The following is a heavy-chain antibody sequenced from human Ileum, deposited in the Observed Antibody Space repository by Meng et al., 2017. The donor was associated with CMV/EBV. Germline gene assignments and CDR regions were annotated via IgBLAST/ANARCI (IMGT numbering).Heavy chain of an antibody. CDR3: ARDFDY. Sequence: AEAVGACGTPGVSLRPSYATSGFTFGNYATHWVRQAPGKGLEWVTLVVTEGNKKYYADSVNGRFTITRDNSAKMVYLEMNNLRPEDTAIYYWARDFDYWGQGTLVTVSS. CDR2: VVTEGNKK. J-gene: IGHJ4*02. V-gene: IGHV3-30-3*01. CDR1: GFTFGNYA.